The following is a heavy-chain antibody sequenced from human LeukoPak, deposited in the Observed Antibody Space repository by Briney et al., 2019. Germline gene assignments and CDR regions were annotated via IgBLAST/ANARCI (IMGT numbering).Heavy chain of an antibody. CDR1: GFSFNSYA. CDR2: ISGSGDNT. CDR3: AKGSYYDSSGSFYFDY. D-gene: IGHD3-22*01. Sequence: GGSLRLSCAASGFSFNSYAMSWVRQAPGKGLEWVSGISGSGDNTYYADSVKGRFTISRDNSKNTLYVQVNSLGTEDTAAYYCAKGSYYDSSGSFYFDYWGQGTLVTVSS. V-gene: IGHV3-23*01. J-gene: IGHJ4*02.